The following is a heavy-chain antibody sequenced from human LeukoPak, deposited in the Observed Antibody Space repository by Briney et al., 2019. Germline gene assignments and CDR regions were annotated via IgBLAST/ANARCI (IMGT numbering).Heavy chain of an antibody. CDR2: INPSGGST. Sequence: GASVKVSCKAFGYTFTSYSMHWVRQAPGQGLEWMGIINPSGGSTSFAQKFQGRVTMTRDMSTSTVYMELSSLRSEDTAVYYCARRYLYYFDYWGQGTLVTVSS. J-gene: IGHJ4*02. CDR1: GYTFTSYS. V-gene: IGHV1-46*01. D-gene: IGHD1-1*01. CDR3: ARRYLYYFDY.